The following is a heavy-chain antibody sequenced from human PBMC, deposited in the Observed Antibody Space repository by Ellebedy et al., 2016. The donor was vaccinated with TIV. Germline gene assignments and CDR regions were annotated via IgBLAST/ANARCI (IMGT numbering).Heavy chain of an antibody. D-gene: IGHD4-23*01. V-gene: IGHV3-30*18. CDR1: GVTSSSFG. CDR3: AKDGGNTNSWQYFCYMDV. J-gene: IGHJ6*03. Sequence: GESLKISXAASGVTSSSFGIHWVRQAPGKGLEWVAVISYDGNERHYSDAVKGRFSVSRDKSSNTVYLEMNSLRNEDTAMYYCAKDGGNTNSWQYFCYMDVWGRGTTVTVSS. CDR2: ISYDGNER.